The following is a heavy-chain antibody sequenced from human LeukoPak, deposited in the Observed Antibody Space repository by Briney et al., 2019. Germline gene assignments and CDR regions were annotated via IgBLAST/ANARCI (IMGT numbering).Heavy chain of an antibody. D-gene: IGHD6-13*01. CDR3: AREDSSSWYVGGPKDY. CDR2: IIPILGIA. J-gene: IGHJ4*02. V-gene: IGHV1-69*04. CDR1: GGTFSSYA. Sequence: ASVKVSCKASGGTFSSYAISWVRQAPGQGLEWMGRIIPILGIANYAQKFQGRVTITADKSTSTAYMELSSLRSEDTAVYYCAREDSSSWYVGGPKDYWGQGTLVTVSS.